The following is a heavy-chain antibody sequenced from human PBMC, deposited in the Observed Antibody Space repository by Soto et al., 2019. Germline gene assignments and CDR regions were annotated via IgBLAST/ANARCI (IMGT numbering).Heavy chain of an antibody. Sequence: SETLSLTCSVSGGTINSGDYFWSWIRQPPGKGLEWIGSIYYSGSTYYNPSLKSRVTISVDTSKNQFSLKLSSVTAADTAVYYCARHNYDFWSGYDLGGAFDYWGQGTLVTVSS. V-gene: IGHV4-39*01. D-gene: IGHD3-3*01. CDR3: ARHNYDFWSGYDLGGAFDY. CDR1: GGTINSGDYF. J-gene: IGHJ4*02. CDR2: IYYSGST.